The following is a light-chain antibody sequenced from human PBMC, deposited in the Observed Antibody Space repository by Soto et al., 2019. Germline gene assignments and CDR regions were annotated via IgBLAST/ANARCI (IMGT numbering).Light chain of an antibody. CDR2: GAS. Sequence: EIVLTQSPGTLSLSPGERATLSCRASQSVSSSYLAWYQQKPGQAPRLLIYGASSRATGIPDRFSGSGSGTDFTLTISRLEPDDFALYYCQQYGSSPLFTFGPGTKVDIK. V-gene: IGKV3-20*01. CDR3: QQYGSSPLFT. CDR1: QSVSSSY. J-gene: IGKJ3*01.